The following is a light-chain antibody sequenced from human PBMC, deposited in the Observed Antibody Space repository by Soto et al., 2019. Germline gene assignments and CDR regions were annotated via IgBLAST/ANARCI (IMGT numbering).Light chain of an antibody. CDR3: AAWDDSLNGYV. V-gene: IGLV1-40*01. Sequence: SVLTQPPSVSGAPGQRVTISCTGSSSNLGPGYDVHWYQQLPGTAPKLLIYGNTNRPSGVPDRFSGSKSGTSASLAITGLQAEDEADYYCAAWDDSLNGYVFGSGTKVTVL. J-gene: IGLJ1*01. CDR1: SSNLGPGYD. CDR2: GNT.